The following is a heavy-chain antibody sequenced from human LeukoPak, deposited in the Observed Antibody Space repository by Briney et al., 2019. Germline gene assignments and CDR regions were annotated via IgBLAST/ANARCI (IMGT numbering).Heavy chain of an antibody. D-gene: IGHD3-10*02. J-gene: IGHJ6*04. CDR3: AELGITMIGGV. CDR1: GFIFSNYN. Sequence: PGGSLRLSCAASGFIFSNYNMNWVRQAPGKGLEWVSSISSSSSYIYYADSVKGRFTISRDNAKNSLYLQMNSLRTEDTAVYYCAELGITMIGGVWGKGTTVTISS. CDR2: ISSSSSYI. V-gene: IGHV3-21*01.